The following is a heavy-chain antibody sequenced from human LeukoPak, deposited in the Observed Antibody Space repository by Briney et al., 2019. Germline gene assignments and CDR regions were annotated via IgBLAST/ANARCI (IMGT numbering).Heavy chain of an antibody. CDR2: ISYDGSNK. CDR1: GFTFSSYG. D-gene: IGHD3-9*01. CDR3: AKDLDILTGYYMDSRGMDV. V-gene: IGHV3-30*18. J-gene: IGHJ6*04. Sequence: GGSLRLSCAASGFTFSSYGMHWVRQAPGKGLEWVAVISYDGSNKYYADSVKGRFTISRDNSQNTLYLQMNSLRAEDTAVYYCAKDLDILTGYYMDSRGMDVWGKGTTVTVSS.